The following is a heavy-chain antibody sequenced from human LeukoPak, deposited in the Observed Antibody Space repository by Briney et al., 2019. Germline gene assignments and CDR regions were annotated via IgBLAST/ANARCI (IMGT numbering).Heavy chain of an antibody. CDR2: ISSSSTI. D-gene: IGHD3-22*01. J-gene: IGHJ4*02. CDR1: GLTLSSYS. Sequence: GGCLRLACAPSGLTLSSYSMNWGRRAPGRGLGWDSYISSSSTIYYADSVKGRVTLSQDNDKNPRYPQMHSLRAQDTAVYYCARGSPWYYYDSSGHRLYYFDYWGEGTLVTVSS. CDR3: ARGSPWYYYDSSGHRLYYFDY. V-gene: IGHV3-48*01.